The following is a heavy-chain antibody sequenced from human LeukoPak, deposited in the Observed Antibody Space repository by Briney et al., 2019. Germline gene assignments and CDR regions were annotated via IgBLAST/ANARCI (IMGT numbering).Heavy chain of an antibody. D-gene: IGHD2-2*01. Sequence: KPSETLSLTCAVYGGSFSGYYWSWIRQPPGKGLEWIGEVNHSGSTNYNPSLKSRVTMSVDTSKNQFSLKLSSVTAADTAVYYCAREACSSTSCYFDYWGQGTLVTVSS. CDR1: GGSFSGYY. CDR3: AREACSSTSCYFDY. CDR2: VNHSGST. V-gene: IGHV4-34*01. J-gene: IGHJ4*02.